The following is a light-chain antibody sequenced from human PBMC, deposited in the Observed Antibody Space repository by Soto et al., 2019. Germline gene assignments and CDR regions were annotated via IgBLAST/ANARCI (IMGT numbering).Light chain of an antibody. CDR3: QQYNNWPLT. CDR2: AAS. Sequence: EIVLTQSPVTLSLSPGERATLSCRASRSFASSYLGWYQQKPGQAPRLLIYAASTRATGIPDRFSGSGSGTEFTLTISSLQSEDFAVYYCQQYNNWPLTFGGGTKVEIK. CDR1: RSFASSY. V-gene: IGKV3D-15*01. J-gene: IGKJ4*01.